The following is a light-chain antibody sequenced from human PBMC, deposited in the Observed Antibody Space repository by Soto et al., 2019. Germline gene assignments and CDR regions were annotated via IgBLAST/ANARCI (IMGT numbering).Light chain of an antibody. V-gene: IGLV4-69*01. CDR3: QTWGTGIRV. CDR1: SGHSSYA. J-gene: IGLJ2*01. Sequence: QSVLTQSPSASASLGASVHLTCTLSSGHSSYAIAWHQQQPEKGPRYLMKLNSDGSHSKGDGIPDRFSVSSSGAERYLTISSLQSEDEADYYCQTWGTGIRVFGGGTKVTVL. CDR2: LNSDGSH.